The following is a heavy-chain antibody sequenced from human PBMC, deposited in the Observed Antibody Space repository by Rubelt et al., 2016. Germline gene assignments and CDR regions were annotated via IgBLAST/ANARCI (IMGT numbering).Heavy chain of an antibody. J-gene: IGHJ5*02. CDR1: GFTFTTYA. CDR2: ISGSSGST. V-gene: IGHV3-23*04. Sequence: EVQLVESGGGLVQPGGSLRLSCAASGFTFTTYAMSWVRQAPGKGLEWVSAISGSSGSTYYADSVKGRFTISRDNSKNTLYLQMNGLRAEDTAVYYCARGGQQLLSWGQGTLVTVSS. D-gene: IGHD6-13*01. CDR3: ARGGQQLLS.